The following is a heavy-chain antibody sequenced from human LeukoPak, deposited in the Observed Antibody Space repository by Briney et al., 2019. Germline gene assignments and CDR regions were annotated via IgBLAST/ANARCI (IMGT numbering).Heavy chain of an antibody. Sequence: ASVKVSCKASGYTFTSYGISWVRQAPGQGPEWMGWISAYNGNTNYAQKLQGRVTMTTDTSTSTAYMELRSLRSDDTAVYYCARAGYGDTQEDWYFDLWGRGTLVTVSS. D-gene: IGHD4-17*01. CDR3: ARAGYGDTQEDWYFDL. CDR1: GYTFTSYG. J-gene: IGHJ2*01. CDR2: ISAYNGNT. V-gene: IGHV1-18*01.